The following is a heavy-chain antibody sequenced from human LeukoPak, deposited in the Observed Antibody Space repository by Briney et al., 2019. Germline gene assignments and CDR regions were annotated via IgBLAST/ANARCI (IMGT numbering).Heavy chain of an antibody. CDR3: ARDAGDTAMADYYYGMDV. Sequence: PSETLSLTCAVSGGSISSSNWWSWVRQPPGKGLEWIGEIYHSGSTNYNPSLKSRVTISVDKSKNQFSLKLSSVTAADTAVYYCARDAGDTAMADYYYGMDVWGQGTTVTVSS. J-gene: IGHJ6*02. D-gene: IGHD5-18*01. V-gene: IGHV4-4*02. CDR2: IYHSGST. CDR1: GGSISSSNW.